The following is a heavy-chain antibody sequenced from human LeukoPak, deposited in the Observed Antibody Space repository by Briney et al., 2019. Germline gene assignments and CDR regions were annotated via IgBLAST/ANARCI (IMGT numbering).Heavy chain of an antibody. J-gene: IGHJ3*01. Sequence: PSETLSLTCTVSGGSISSSSYYWGWIRQPPGKGLEWIGCVYNSGDTNYNPSLKSRLTISIDMSENQFSLRLRSVTAADTAVYYCASQYCGGDCKGPGAFDVWGQGTMVAVSS. D-gene: IGHD2-21*02. CDR2: VYNSGDT. CDR1: GGSISSSSYY. CDR3: ASQYCGGDCKGPGAFDV. V-gene: IGHV4-61*05.